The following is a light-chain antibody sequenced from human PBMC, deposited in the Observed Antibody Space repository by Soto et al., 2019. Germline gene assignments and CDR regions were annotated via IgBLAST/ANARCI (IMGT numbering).Light chain of an antibody. V-gene: IGKV3-20*01. CDR1: QSVSSSY. Sequence: EIVLTQSPGTLSLSPGERATLSCRASQSVSSSYLAWYQQKPGQAPRLLIYGASSRATGMPARFCGSGAGTDFSLIISRLEQEDFAVNYCQQYDSSPRTFGQGTKVEIK. J-gene: IGKJ1*01. CDR2: GAS. CDR3: QQYDSSPRT.